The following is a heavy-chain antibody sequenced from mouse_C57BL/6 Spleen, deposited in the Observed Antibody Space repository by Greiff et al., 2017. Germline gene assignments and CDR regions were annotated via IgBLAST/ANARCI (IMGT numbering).Heavy chain of an antibody. CDR3: AKGYYGSSSYFDY. J-gene: IGHJ2*01. CDR2: INPNNGGT. V-gene: IGHV1-26*01. CDR1: GYTFTDYY. Sequence: VQLQQSGPELVKPGASVKISCKASGYTFTDYYMNWVKQSHGKSLEWIGDINPNNGGTSYNQKFKGKATLTVDKSSSTAYMELRSLTSEDSAVYYCAKGYYGSSSYFDYWGQGTTLTVSS. D-gene: IGHD1-1*01.